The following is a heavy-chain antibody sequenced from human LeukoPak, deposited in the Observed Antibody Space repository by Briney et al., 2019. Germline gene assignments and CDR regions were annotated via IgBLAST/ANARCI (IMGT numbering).Heavy chain of an antibody. D-gene: IGHD3-10*01. J-gene: IGHJ6*02. V-gene: IGHV3-66*01. CDR1: GFTVSSDY. Sequence: GGSLRLSCAASGFTVSSDYMSWVRQAPGKGLEWVSIIYSGGSTYYADSVKGRFSISRDNSKNTLYLQMNSLRAEDTAVYYCVRVGAHKVWVEDSSGGEYYYYGMDVWGQGTTGTVSS. CDR3: VRVGAHKVWVEDSSGGEYYYYGMDV. CDR2: IYSGGST.